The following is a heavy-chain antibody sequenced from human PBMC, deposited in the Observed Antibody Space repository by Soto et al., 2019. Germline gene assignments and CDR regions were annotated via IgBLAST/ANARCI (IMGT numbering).Heavy chain of an antibody. J-gene: IGHJ4*02. D-gene: IGHD2-15*01. CDR1: GGSISSYY. CDR3: ARVVNALVAY. Sequence: SETLSLTCTVSGGSISSYYWSWIRQPPGKGLEWIGYIYYSGSTNYNPSLKSRVTISVDTSKNQFSLKLSSVTAADTAVYYCARVVNALVAYWGQGTLVTVSX. CDR2: IYYSGST. V-gene: IGHV4-59*08.